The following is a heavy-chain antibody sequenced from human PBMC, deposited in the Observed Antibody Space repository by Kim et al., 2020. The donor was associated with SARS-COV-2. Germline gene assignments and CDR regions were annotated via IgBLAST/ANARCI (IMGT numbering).Heavy chain of an antibody. V-gene: IGHV3-9*01. CDR1: GFTFDDYA. D-gene: IGHD3-22*01. CDR3: AKGTYYYDSSGFDY. J-gene: IGHJ4*02. CDR2: ISWNSGSI. Sequence: GGSLRLSCAASGFTFDDYAMHWVRQAPGKGLEWVSGISWNSGSIGYADSVKGRFTISRDNAKNSLYLQMNSLRAEDTALYYCAKGTYYYDSSGFDYWGQG.